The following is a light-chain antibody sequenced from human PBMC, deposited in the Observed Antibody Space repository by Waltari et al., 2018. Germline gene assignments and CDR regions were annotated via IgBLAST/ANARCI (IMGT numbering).Light chain of an antibody. CDR2: GPS. CDR3: HYSGPSMWT. Sequence: EIVLTQSPGTLSVTPGDRVTLSCRASETIHNAYLAWYQQTPGQAPRLLIFGPSTGAAGIPARFRGSGSATDFTLTISRLEPEDFALYHCHYSGPSMWTFGQGTRVEIK. J-gene: IGKJ1*01. V-gene: IGKV3-20*01. CDR1: ETIHNAY.